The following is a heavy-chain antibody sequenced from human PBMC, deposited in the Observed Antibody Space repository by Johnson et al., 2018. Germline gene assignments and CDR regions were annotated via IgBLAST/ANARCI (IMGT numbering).Heavy chain of an antibody. Sequence: QVQLVQSGAEVKRPGSSVKVSCKASGGTFSSYAISWVRQAPGQGLEWMGGIIPIFGTPNYAHNFQGRVTITADESTSKASMQLSGLKSDATAVYYCAKSPSDVWSGTEAFDVWGQGTMVTISS. D-gene: IGHD3-3*01. J-gene: IGHJ3*01. CDR2: IIPIFGTP. CDR1: GGTFSSYA. CDR3: AKSPSDVWSGTEAFDV. V-gene: IGHV1-69*12.